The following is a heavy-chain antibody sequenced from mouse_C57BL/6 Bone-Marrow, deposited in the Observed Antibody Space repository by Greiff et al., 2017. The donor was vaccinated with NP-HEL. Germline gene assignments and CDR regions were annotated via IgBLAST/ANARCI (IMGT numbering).Heavy chain of an antibody. V-gene: IGHV14-4*01. Sequence: VQLQQSGAELVRPGASVKLSCTASGFNIKDDYMHWVKQRPEQGLEWIGWIDPENGDTEYASKFQGKATITADTSSNTAYLQLSSLTSEDTAVYYCTKIYYGNYDWFAYWGQGTLVTVSA. CDR3: TKIYYGNYDWFAY. CDR2: IDPENGDT. D-gene: IGHD2-1*01. CDR1: GFNIKDDY. J-gene: IGHJ3*01.